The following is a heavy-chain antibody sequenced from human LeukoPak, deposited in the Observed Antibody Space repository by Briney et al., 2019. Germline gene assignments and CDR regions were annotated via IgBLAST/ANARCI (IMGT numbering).Heavy chain of an antibody. J-gene: IGHJ4*02. V-gene: IGHV3-30*02. CDR1: GFTFSSYG. Sequence: GGSLRLYCAASGFTFSSYGMHWVRQAPGKGLEWVAFIRYDGSNKYYADSVKGRFTISRDNSKNTLYLQMNSLRAEDTAVYYCANFVGATLSFDYWGQGTLVTVSS. CDR2: IRYDGSNK. CDR3: ANFVGATLSFDY. D-gene: IGHD1-26*01.